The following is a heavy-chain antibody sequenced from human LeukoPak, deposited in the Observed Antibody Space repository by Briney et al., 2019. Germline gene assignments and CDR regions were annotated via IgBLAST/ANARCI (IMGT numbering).Heavy chain of an antibody. CDR1: GFTFSDYY. CDR3: ARDAAGGGFDY. Sequence: PGGSLRLSCAASGFTFSDYYMSWIRQAPGKGREWLSYISSGGSTIYYADSVKGRFTISRENAENSLYLQMNSLRAEDTAVYYCARDAAGGGFDYRGQGTLVTVSS. J-gene: IGHJ4*02. V-gene: IGHV3-11*01. D-gene: IGHD2-15*01. CDR2: ISSGGSTI.